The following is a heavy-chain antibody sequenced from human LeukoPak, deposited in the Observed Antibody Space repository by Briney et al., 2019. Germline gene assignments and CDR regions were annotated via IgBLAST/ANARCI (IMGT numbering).Heavy chain of an antibody. Sequence: KPSETLSLTCTVSGGSISSGDYYWSWIRQPPGKGLEWIGYIYYSGSTYYNPSLKSRVTISVDTSKNQFSLKLSSVTAADTAVYYCARSMDIVVVPAATLGLNFDYWGQGTLVTVSS. V-gene: IGHV4-30-4*08. J-gene: IGHJ4*02. CDR2: IYYSGST. D-gene: IGHD2-2*03. CDR1: GGSISSGDYY. CDR3: ARSMDIVVVPAATLGLNFDY.